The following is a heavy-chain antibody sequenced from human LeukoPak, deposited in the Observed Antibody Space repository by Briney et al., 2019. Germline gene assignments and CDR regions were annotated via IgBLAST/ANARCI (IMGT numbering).Heavy chain of an antibody. V-gene: IGHV3-53*01. D-gene: IGHD7-27*01. J-gene: IGHJ4*02. CDR2: IYSDGST. Sequence: PGGSLRLSCAASGFTVSSSYMNWVRQAPGKGLEWVSVIYSDGSTYYADSVKGRFTISRDNSKNTLYLQMNSLRAEDTAVYYCARELGKNSYYFDYWGQGTLVTVSS. CDR3: ARELGKNSYYFDY. CDR1: GFTVSSSY.